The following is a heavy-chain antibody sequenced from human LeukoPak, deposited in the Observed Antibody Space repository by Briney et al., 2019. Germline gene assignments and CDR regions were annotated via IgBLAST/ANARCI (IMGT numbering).Heavy chain of an antibody. Sequence: ASVKVSCKASGGTFSSYAISWVRQAPGQGLEWMGGSIPIFGTANYAQKFQGRVTITADKSTSTAYMEPSSLRSEDTAVYYCARATPQQLVGRGDYYYYYYMDVWGKGTTVTISS. D-gene: IGHD6-13*01. J-gene: IGHJ6*03. CDR1: GGTFSSYA. CDR2: SIPIFGTA. V-gene: IGHV1-69*06. CDR3: ARATPQQLVGRGDYYYYYYMDV.